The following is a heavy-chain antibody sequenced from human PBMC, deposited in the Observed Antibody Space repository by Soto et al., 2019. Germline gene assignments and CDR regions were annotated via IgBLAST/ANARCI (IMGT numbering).Heavy chain of an antibody. J-gene: IGHJ4*02. CDR1: GGSIGRSY. V-gene: IGHV4-59*08. CDR3: ARPNDDYGDYAFDY. CDR2: IYNSGST. Sequence: QLQESGPGLVKSSETLSLTCTGSGGSIGRSYWSWIRQPPGKGLVWIGYIYNSGSTNYNPSLKSRVTISVDTSRNQVFLKVSSVTAADTAVYYCARPNDDYGDYAFDYWGQGTLVTVSS. D-gene: IGHD4-17*01.